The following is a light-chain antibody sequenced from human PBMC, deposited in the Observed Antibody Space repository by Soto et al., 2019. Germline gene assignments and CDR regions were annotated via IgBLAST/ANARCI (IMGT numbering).Light chain of an antibody. Sequence: QSVLTQPPSVSAAPGXKVTISCSGSSSNIGNNFVSWYQHLPGTAPKLLIYDNNKRPSGIPDRFSGTKSGTSATLGITGLQTGDEAHYYCATWDSSLIAGVFGGGTQLTVL. CDR3: ATWDSSLIAGV. CDR1: SSNIGNNF. V-gene: IGLV1-51*01. CDR2: DNN. J-gene: IGLJ2*01.